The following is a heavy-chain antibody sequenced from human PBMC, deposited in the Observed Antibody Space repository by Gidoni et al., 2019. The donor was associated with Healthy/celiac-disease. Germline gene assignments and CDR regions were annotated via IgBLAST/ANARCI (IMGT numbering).Heavy chain of an antibody. CDR2: IYPGDTDT. D-gene: IGHD3-10*01. CDR3: ARGGYYYGSGSYYNSQFDY. Sequence: EVQLVQSGAEVKKRGESLKSSCKGSGYRFTSYWIGWVRQMPGKGLEWMGIIYPGDTDTRYSPSFQGQVPISADKSISTAYLQWSSLKASDTAMYYCARGGYYYGSGSYYNSQFDYWGQGTLVTVSS. V-gene: IGHV5-51*01. J-gene: IGHJ4*02. CDR1: GYRFTSYW.